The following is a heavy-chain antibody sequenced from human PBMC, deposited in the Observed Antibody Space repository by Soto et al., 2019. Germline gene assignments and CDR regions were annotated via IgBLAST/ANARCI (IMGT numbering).Heavy chain of an antibody. V-gene: IGHV3-30*18. CDR1: GFTFSSYG. CDR3: AKDIRWQPYYYGMDV. Sequence: PGWSLRLSCAASGFTFSSYGMHWVRQAPGKGLEWVAVISYDGSNKYYADSVKGRFTISRDNSKNTLYLQMNSLRAEDTAVDYCAKDIRWQPYYYGMDVWGQGTTVNVSS. J-gene: IGHJ6*02. D-gene: IGHD4-17*01. CDR2: ISYDGSNK.